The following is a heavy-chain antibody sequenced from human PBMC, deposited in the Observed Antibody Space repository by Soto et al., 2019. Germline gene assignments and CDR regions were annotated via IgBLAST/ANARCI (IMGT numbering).Heavy chain of an antibody. CDR3: AKDRTTNWNHYYYGMDV. V-gene: IGHV3-23*01. J-gene: IGHJ6*02. CDR2: ISGSGGST. Sequence: GGSLSLSCAASGFTFSSYAMSWVRQAPGKGLEWVSAISGSGGSTYYADSVKGRFTISRDNSKNTLYLQMNSLRAEDTAVYYCAKDRTTNWNHYYYGMDVWGQGTTVTVSS. D-gene: IGHD1-1*01. CDR1: GFTFSSYA.